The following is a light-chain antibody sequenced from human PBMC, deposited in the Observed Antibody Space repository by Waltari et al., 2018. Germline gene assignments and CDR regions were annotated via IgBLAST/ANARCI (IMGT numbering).Light chain of an antibody. J-gene: IGKJ1*01. CDR3: QNHERLPAT. Sequence: VLTQAPGTLSLSPGDTPTLSRWASQSIGRYLVWYQQKSVQAPRLLIYGASTRATGIPDRFSGSGSGTDFSLTISRLEAEDFAVYYCQNHERLPATFGQGTKVEIK. CDR2: GAS. CDR1: QSIGRY. V-gene: IGKV3-20*01.